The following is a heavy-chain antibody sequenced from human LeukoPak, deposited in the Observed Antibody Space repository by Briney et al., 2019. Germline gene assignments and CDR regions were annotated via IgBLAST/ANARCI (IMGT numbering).Heavy chain of an antibody. Sequence: PGGSLRLSCSASGFTFDDYAMHWVRQTPGMGLEWVSGISWNGRSTGYADSEKGRFTISRDNAKNFLYLQMNSLRPEDTALYYCAKDMGAVAGSHWFDPWGQGTLVTVSS. J-gene: IGHJ5*02. V-gene: IGHV3-9*01. CDR2: ISWNGRST. CDR1: GFTFDDYA. D-gene: IGHD6-19*01. CDR3: AKDMGAVAGSHWFDP.